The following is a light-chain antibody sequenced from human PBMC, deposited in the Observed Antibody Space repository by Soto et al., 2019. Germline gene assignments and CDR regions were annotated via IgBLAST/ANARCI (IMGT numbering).Light chain of an antibody. CDR2: EVS. CDR3: CSYGGRSTRV. J-gene: IGLJ1*01. V-gene: IGLV2-23*02. CDR1: SSDVGSYNL. Sequence: QSALTQPASVSGSPGQSITISCTGTSSDVGSYNLVSWYQQHPGKAPKLMIYEVSKRPSGVSNRFSGSKSANTASLTISGLQADDEANYYCCSYGGRSTRVFGTGTKVTV.